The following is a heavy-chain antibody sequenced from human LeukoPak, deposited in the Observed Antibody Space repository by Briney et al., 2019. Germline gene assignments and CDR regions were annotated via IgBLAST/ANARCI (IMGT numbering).Heavy chain of an antibody. D-gene: IGHD3-22*01. V-gene: IGHV3-23*01. CDR3: AKSRSGYYHLDY. Sequence: PGGSLRLPCAASGFTFSSYAMNSVRQAPGKGLEWVSAIRGSGGSTYYADSVEGQFAISSDNSKNTLYLQMNSLRAEDTAVYYCAKSRSGYYHLDYWGQGALVTVSS. CDR2: IRGSGGST. J-gene: IGHJ4*02. CDR1: GFTFSSYA.